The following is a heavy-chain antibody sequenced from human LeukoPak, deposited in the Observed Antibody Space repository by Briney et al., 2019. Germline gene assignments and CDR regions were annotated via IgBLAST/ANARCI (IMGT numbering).Heavy chain of an antibody. D-gene: IGHD2-15*01. Sequence: ASVTVSFKASGYTFTSYGISWVRQAPGQGLEWMGWISAYNGNTNYAQKLQGRVTMTTDTSTSTAYMELRSLRSDDTAVYYCARDPQTGYCSGGSCYSAFDIWGQGTMVTVSS. CDR2: ISAYNGNT. V-gene: IGHV1-18*01. CDR1: GYTFTSYG. CDR3: ARDPQTGYCSGGSCYSAFDI. J-gene: IGHJ3*02.